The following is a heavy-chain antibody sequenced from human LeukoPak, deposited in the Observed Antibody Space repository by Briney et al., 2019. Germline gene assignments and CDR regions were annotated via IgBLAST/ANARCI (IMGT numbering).Heavy chain of an antibody. Sequence: SETLSLTCTVSGGSISSGGYYWSWIRQHPGKGLEWIGYIYCSGSTYYNPSLKSRVTISVDTSKNQFSLKLSSVTAADTAVYYCARDLYGDLGYFDYWGQGTLVTVSS. CDR1: GGSISSGGYY. CDR2: IYCSGST. J-gene: IGHJ4*02. V-gene: IGHV4-31*03. CDR3: ARDLYGDLGYFDY. D-gene: IGHD4-17*01.